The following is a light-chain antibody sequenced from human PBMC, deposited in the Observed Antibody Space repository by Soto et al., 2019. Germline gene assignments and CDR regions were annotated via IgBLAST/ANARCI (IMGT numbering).Light chain of an antibody. CDR3: QLYGSSPLT. V-gene: IGKV3-20*01. J-gene: IGKJ4*01. CDR1: QSVSSSY. CDR2: GAS. Sequence: EIVLTQSPGTLSLSPGERATLSCRASQSVSSSYLAWYQQKPGQAPRLLIYGASSRATGIPDRFSGSGSETDFTLTISRLEPDDFAVYYCQLYGSSPLTFGGGTKVEIK.